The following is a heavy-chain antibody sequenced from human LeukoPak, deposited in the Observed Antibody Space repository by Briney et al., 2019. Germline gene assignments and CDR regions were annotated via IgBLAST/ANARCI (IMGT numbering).Heavy chain of an antibody. Sequence: GGSLRLSCAASGFTFSSYAMTWVRQAPGRGLEWVSAISGSGGSTYYADSVKGRFTISRDNSKNTLYLQMNSLRAEDTAVYYCYIPYYDTSAYKGYWGQGTLVTVSS. CDR3: YIPYYDTSAYKGY. V-gene: IGHV3-23*01. J-gene: IGHJ4*02. CDR2: ISGSGGST. CDR1: GFTFSSYA. D-gene: IGHD3-22*01.